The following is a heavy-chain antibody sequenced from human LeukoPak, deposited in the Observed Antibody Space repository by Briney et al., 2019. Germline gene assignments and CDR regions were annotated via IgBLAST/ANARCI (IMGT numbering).Heavy chain of an antibody. D-gene: IGHD3-16*01. CDR1: GFTFSDFA. V-gene: IGHV3-23*01. CDR3: AKDRDDYVWGSYLGAFDI. J-gene: IGHJ3*02. CDR2: ISGSGGST. Sequence: GGSLRLSCAASGFTFSDFAMIWVRQAPGKGLGWVSLISGSGGSTYYADSVKGRFTISRDNSKNTLYLQMNSLRAEDTAVFYCAKDRDDYVWGSYLGAFDIWGQGTMVTVSS.